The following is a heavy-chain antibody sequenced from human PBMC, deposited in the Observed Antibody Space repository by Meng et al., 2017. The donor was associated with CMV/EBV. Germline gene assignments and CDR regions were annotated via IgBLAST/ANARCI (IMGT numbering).Heavy chain of an antibody. V-gene: IGHV4-59*01. J-gene: IGHJ5*02. CDR3: ARDSRGHGGEFDP. D-gene: IGHD3-10*01. CDR2: IYYSGST. Sequence: SETLSLTCTVSGGSISSYYWSWIRQLPGKGLEWIGYIYYSGSTNYNPSLKSRVTISVDTSKNQFSLKLSSVTAADTAVYYCARDSRGHGGEFDPWGQGTLVTVSS. CDR1: GGSISSYY.